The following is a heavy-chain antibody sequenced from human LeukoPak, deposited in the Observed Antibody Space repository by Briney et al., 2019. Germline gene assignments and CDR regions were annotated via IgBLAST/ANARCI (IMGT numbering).Heavy chain of an antibody. Sequence: GGSLRLSCVASGFIVSNNYMSWVRQAPGKGLEWVSVLYNAGSTYYADSVKGRFTISRDNSKNTLYLQMYSLRAEDTAVYYCASLKGLFDYFDYWGQGTLVTVSS. J-gene: IGHJ4*02. CDR3: ASLKGLFDYFDY. V-gene: IGHV3-53*01. CDR2: LYNAGST. CDR1: GFIVSNNY. D-gene: IGHD3-22*01.